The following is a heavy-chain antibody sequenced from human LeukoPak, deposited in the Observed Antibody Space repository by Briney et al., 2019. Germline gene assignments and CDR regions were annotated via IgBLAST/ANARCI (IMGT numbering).Heavy chain of an antibody. V-gene: IGHV3-23*01. D-gene: IGHD3-22*01. CDR2: ISGSGAST. Sequence: PGGSLRLSCLTSGFTLSTNAMSWVRQAPGKGLEWISGISGSGASTYYADSVKGRFTISRDNSKNTLYLQMNSLRAEDTAVYYCAREGYYDSSGYYDDYWGQGTLVTVSS. J-gene: IGHJ4*02. CDR1: GFTLSTNA. CDR3: AREGYYDSSGYYDDY.